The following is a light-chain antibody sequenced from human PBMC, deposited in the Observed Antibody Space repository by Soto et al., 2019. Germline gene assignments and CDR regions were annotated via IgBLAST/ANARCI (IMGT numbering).Light chain of an antibody. CDR2: GAS. Sequence: EIAMTQSPATLSVSPGERATLSCRASQSVNSNLAWYQQKPGQAPRLLIYGASTRATGIPARFSGSGSGTEFTVTISSLQSEDFAVYYCQQYNNWRLTFGGGTKVEIK. CDR1: QSVNSN. CDR3: QQYNNWRLT. V-gene: IGKV3-15*01. J-gene: IGKJ4*01.